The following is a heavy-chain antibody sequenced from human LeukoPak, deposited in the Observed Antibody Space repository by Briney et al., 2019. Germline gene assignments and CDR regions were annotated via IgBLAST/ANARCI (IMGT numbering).Heavy chain of an antibody. CDR2: IYYSGST. V-gene: IGHV4-39*07. Sequence: SETLSLTCTVSGGSISSSSYYWGWIRQPPGKGLEWIGSIYYSGSTYYNPSLKSRVTISVDTSKNQFSLKLSSVTAADTAVYYCAREIGSIAAVLYYYYYMDVWGKGTTVTVSS. CDR3: AREIGSIAAVLYYYYYMDV. J-gene: IGHJ6*03. D-gene: IGHD6-13*01. CDR1: GGSISSSSYY.